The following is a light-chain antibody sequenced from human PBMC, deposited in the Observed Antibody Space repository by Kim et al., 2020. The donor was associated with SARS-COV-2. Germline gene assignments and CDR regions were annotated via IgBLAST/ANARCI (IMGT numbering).Light chain of an antibody. Sequence: EIVMTQSPATLSVSPGERATLSCRASQSVSSNLAWYQQKPGQAPRLLIYGASTRATGIPVRFSGSGSGTDFTLTISSLQSEDFAVYYCHQYNNWSETFGQGTKVDIK. V-gene: IGKV3-15*01. CDR1: QSVSSN. CDR3: HQYNNWSET. J-gene: IGKJ1*01. CDR2: GAS.